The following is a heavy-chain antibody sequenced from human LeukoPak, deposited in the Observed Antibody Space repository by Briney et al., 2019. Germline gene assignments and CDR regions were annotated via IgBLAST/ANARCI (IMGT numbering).Heavy chain of an antibody. D-gene: IGHD5-24*01. J-gene: IGHJ4*02. CDR1: GGSVSGYY. V-gene: IGHV4-59*08. CDR2: IYNSATT. Sequence: SETLSLTCAVYGGSVSGYYWSWIRQPPGKELEWIAYIYNSATTNYNPSLKSRVTVSVDTSKNKLSLTLSSVTAADTAIYYCARHEDGYFPMLHWGQGTLVTVSS. CDR3: ARHEDGYFPMLH.